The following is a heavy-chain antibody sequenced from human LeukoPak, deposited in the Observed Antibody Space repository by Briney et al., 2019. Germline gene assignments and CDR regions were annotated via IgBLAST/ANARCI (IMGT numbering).Heavy chain of an antibody. CDR1: GGSFSGYY. D-gene: IGHD3-10*01. CDR2: INHSGST. V-gene: IGHV4-34*01. Sequence: SETLSLTCAVYGGSFSGYYWSWIRQPPGKGLEWIGEINHSGSTNYNPSLKSRITISVDTSKNQFSLKLNSVTAADTAVYYCARGYYFGSGGQGGLDYWGQGTLVTVSS. CDR3: ARGYYFGSGGQGGLDY. J-gene: IGHJ4*02.